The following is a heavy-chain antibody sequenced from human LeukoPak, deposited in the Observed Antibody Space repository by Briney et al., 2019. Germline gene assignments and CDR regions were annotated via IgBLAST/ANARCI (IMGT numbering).Heavy chain of an antibody. D-gene: IGHD3-9*01. Sequence: SETLSLTCTVSGGSISSYYWSWIRQPPGKGLEWIGYIYYSGSTNYNPSLKSRVTISVDTSKNQFSLKLSSVTAADTAVYYCARTYDIPMDVWGQGTTVTVSS. CDR3: ARTYDIPMDV. V-gene: IGHV4-59*01. J-gene: IGHJ6*02. CDR2: IYYSGST. CDR1: GGSISSYY.